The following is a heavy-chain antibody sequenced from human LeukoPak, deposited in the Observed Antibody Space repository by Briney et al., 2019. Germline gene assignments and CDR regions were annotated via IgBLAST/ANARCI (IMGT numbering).Heavy chain of an antibody. V-gene: IGHV1-69*05. Sequence: RSSVKVSCKASGGTFSSYVINWVRQAPGQGLEWMAGITPMSGTTNYAQKFQGRVTVTTDESTTTVHMELSSLRSDDPAVYYCGKENFLYCSANSCNKGKEAASDYWGQGTLVTVSA. CDR2: ITPMSGTT. J-gene: IGHJ4*02. D-gene: IGHD2-2*02. CDR1: GGTFSSYV. CDR3: GKENFLYCSANSCNKGKEAASDY.